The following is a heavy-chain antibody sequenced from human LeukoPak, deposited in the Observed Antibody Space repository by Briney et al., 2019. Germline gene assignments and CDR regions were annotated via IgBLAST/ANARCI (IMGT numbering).Heavy chain of an antibody. CDR1: DYSISSGNH. D-gene: IGHD6-19*01. CDR3: VRYSTGWFGSCDY. CDR2: MYHSGST. V-gene: IGHV4-38-2*01. J-gene: IGHJ4*02. Sequence: PSETLSLTCVVSDYSISSGNHWGWIRQPPGKGLEWIGSMYHSGSTYYNPSLKSRVTISVDMSKNQFSLQLSSVTAADTAVYYCVRYSTGWFGSCDYWGQGTLVTVSS.